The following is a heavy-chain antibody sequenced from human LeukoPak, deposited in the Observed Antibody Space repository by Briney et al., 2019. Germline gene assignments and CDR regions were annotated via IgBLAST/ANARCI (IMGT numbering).Heavy chain of an antibody. V-gene: IGHV3-23*01. J-gene: IGHJ4*02. Sequence: LPGGSPGPALPPSGSTFITNALGWARPPPGKGRGWVSAIGGSSGSTNYADSVKGRFTISRDNSKNTLYLQMGSLRAEDMAVYYCARWRHSSGYYYDDWGQGTLVTVSS. CDR3: ARWRHSSGYYYDD. CDR1: GSTFITNA. CDR2: IGGSSGST. D-gene: IGHD3-22*01.